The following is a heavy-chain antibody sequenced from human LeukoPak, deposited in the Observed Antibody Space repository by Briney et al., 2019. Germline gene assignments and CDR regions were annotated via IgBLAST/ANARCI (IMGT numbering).Heavy chain of an antibody. D-gene: IGHD3-10*01. V-gene: IGHV3-73*01. Sequence: PGGSLRLSCAASGFTFSGSAIHWVRQASGKGLEWVGRIRSKPNNYATSYAASVNGRFTISRDDSKNTAYLQMNGLKTEDTAMYYCTLNYGSGSYADYYYYMDVWGKGTTVTVSS. CDR3: TLNYGSGSYADYYYYMDV. CDR2: IRSKPNNYAT. J-gene: IGHJ6*03. CDR1: GFTFSGSA.